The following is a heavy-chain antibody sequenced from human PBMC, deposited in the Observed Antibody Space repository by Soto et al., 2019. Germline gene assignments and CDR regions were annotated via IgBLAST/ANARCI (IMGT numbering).Heavy chain of an antibody. CDR2: VGGGGGGT. Sequence: EVQLSESGGALVQPGGSLRLSCVASGFAFSHYAMSWVRQAPGKGLEWVAVVGGGGGGTDFADSVKGRFTISRDNSQNTLYLQMNTLRAEDTAIYYCAKERNTVATQDFDFWGQGNQVTVPS. V-gene: IGHV3-23*01. CDR1: GFAFSHYA. D-gene: IGHD4-17*01. J-gene: IGHJ4*02. CDR3: AKERNTVATQDFDF.